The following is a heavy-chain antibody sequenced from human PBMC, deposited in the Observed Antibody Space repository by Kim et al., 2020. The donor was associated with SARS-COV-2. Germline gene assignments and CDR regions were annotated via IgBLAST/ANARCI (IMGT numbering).Heavy chain of an antibody. CDR1: GFTVSSNY. J-gene: IGHJ4*02. D-gene: IGHD6-19*01. V-gene: IGHV3-66*01. CDR3: ARDGSSGWGFFDY. CDR2: IYSGGST. Sequence: LSLTCAASGFTVSSNYMSWVRQAPGKGLEWVSVIYSGGSTYYADSVKGRFTISRDNSKNTLYLQMNSPRAEDTAVYYCARDGSSGWGFFDYWGQGTLVTVSS.